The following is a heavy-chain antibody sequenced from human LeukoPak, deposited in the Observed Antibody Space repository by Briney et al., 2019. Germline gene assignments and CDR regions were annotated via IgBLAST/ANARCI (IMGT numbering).Heavy chain of an antibody. Sequence: GESLKISCKGSGYSFTSYWIGWVRQMPGKGLEWMGIIYPGDSDTRYSPSFQGQVTISADKSISTAYLQWSSLKASDTAMYYCARRHRVRESIAAGGAWGQGTLVTVSS. CDR3: ARRHRVRESIAAGGA. V-gene: IGHV5-51*01. D-gene: IGHD6-13*01. CDR2: IYPGDSDT. CDR1: GYSFTSYW. J-gene: IGHJ5*02.